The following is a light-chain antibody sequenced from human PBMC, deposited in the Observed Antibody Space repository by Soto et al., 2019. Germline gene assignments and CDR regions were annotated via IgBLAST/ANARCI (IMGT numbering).Light chain of an antibody. CDR1: HNVTSY. CDR2: AAS. Sequence: EIVLTQSPATLSLSPGERATLSCRASHNVTSYLAWYQQKPGQPPRLLIYAASSRHTGIPDRFSGSGSGTDFTLTISRLEPEDSAVYYCQQYGSSPWTFGQGTKVDIK. J-gene: IGKJ1*01. V-gene: IGKV3-20*01. CDR3: QQYGSSPWT.